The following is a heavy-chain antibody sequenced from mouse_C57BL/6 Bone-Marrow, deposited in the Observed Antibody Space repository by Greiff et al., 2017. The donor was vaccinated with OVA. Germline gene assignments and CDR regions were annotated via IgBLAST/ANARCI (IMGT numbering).Heavy chain of an antibody. J-gene: IGHJ3*01. Sequence: VHLVESGPGLVAPSQSLSITCTVSGFSLTSYAISWVRQPPGKGLEWLGVIWTGGGTNYNSALKSRLSISKDNSKSQVFLKMNSLQTDDTARYYCARIYYGSRLFWFAYWGQGTLVTVSA. CDR1: GFSLTSYA. CDR2: IWTGGGT. V-gene: IGHV2-9-1*01. CDR3: ARIYYGSRLFWFAY. D-gene: IGHD1-1*01.